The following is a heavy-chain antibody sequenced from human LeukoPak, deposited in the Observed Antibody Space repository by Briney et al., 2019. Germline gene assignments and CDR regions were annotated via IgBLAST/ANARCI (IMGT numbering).Heavy chain of an antibody. CDR3: ARDRSGYRGSFDY. J-gene: IGHJ4*02. V-gene: IGHV3-30*04. Sequence: GRSLRLSCAASGFTFSSYAMHWVRQAPGKGLEWVAVISYDGSNKYYADSVKGRFTISRDNSKNTLYLQMNSLRAEDTAVYYCARDRSGYRGSFDYWGQGTLVTVSS. CDR2: ISYDGSNK. CDR1: GFTFSSYA. D-gene: IGHD5-12*01.